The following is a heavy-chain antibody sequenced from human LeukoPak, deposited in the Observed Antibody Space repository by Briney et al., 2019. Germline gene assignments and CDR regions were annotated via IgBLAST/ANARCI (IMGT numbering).Heavy chain of an antibody. D-gene: IGHD2-8*01. CDR3: ARDYLGRTNGGSNYFGMDV. CDR1: GYTFSGYY. V-gene: IGHV1-2*02. CDR2: INVYSGGA. J-gene: IGHJ6*02. Sequence: ASVKVSCKASGYTFSGYYMHWVRQAPGQGLEWMGCINVYSGGAHYAKKFQDRVSLTRDTSIDTAFMELSSLTSDATAIYYCARDYLGRTNGGSNYFGMDVWGQGTTVTVSS.